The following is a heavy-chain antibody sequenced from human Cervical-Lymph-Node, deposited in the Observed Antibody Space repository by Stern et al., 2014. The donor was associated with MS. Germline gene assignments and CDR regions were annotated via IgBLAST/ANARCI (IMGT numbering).Heavy chain of an antibody. D-gene: IGHD5-24*01. CDR2: MYKSEVKEVT. CDR1: GGSVSSYY. J-gene: IGHJ5*02. V-gene: IGHV4-4*07. Sequence: QVQLQESGPGLVKPSETLSLTCIVSGGSVSSYYWSWIRQPAGKGLEWIGRMYKSEVKEVTNLSPSLQSRLTMSIDMSKNRFSLTLSSVTAADTATYYCARSPADGNWVDNWGQGTLVTVSS. CDR3: ARSPADGNWVDN.